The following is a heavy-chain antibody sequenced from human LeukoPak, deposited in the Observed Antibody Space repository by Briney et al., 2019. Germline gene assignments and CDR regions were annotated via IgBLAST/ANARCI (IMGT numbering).Heavy chain of an antibody. CDR1: GGSISSYY. CDR3: ATLQGKAPYCGGDCSY. V-gene: IGHV4-59*01. Sequence: PSETLSLTCTVSGGSISSYYWSWIRQPPGKGLEWIGYIYYSGSTNYNPSLKSRVTISVDTSKNQFSLKLSSVTAADTAVYYCATLQGKAPYCGGDCSYWGQGTLVTVSS. J-gene: IGHJ4*02. D-gene: IGHD2-21*02. CDR2: IYYSGST.